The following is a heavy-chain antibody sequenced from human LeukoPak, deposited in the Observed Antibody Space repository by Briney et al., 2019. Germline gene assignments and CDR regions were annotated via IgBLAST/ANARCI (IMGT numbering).Heavy chain of an antibody. Sequence: GGSLRLSCAASGFTFSSYWMHWVRQAPGKGLVWVSRINSDGSSTSYADSVKGRFTISRDNAKNTLYLQMNSLRAEDTAVYYCAREFELDAFDIWGQGTMVTVSS. CDR2: INSDGSST. CDR1: GFTFSSYW. V-gene: IGHV3-74*01. D-gene: IGHD1-26*01. CDR3: AREFELDAFDI. J-gene: IGHJ3*02.